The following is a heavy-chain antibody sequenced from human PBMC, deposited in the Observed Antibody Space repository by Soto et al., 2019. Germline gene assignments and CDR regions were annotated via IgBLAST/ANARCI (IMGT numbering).Heavy chain of an antibody. Sequence: QAQLVESGGGVVQPGRSLRLSCAASGFTFRSYGMHWVRQAPGTGLEWVAVISYDGGLQHYADSVKGRFTISRDNSKNMVLLQMNSLRAEDTGVYYCVSDRGYGHASVPYSWGQGTLVSVSS. CDR2: ISYDGGLQ. V-gene: IGHV3-30*03. CDR3: VSDRGYGHASVPYS. CDR1: GFTFRSYG. J-gene: IGHJ4*02. D-gene: IGHD5-18*01.